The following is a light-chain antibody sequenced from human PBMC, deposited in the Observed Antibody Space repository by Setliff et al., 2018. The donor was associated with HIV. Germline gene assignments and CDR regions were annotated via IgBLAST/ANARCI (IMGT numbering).Light chain of an antibody. V-gene: IGLV1-40*01. CDR3: QSYDNSLSGSGV. CDR1: SSNIGAGFD. Sequence: QSVLTQPPSVSGAPGQRVTISCTGTSSNIGAGFDVHWYQHLPGRAPKLLIYENDNRPAGVPDRFSGSKSGTSASLAITGLQAGDGADYYCQSYDNSLSGSGVFGTGTKVTVL. J-gene: IGLJ1*01. CDR2: END.